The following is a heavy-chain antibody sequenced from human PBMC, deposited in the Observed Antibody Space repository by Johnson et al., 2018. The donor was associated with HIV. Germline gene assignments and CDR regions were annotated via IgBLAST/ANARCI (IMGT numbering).Heavy chain of an antibody. CDR2: LNWNGGTT. J-gene: IGHJ3*01. CDR1: GFTFDDFG. V-gene: IGHV3-20*04. CDR3: ARPIFGVVSSPVDAFGV. Sequence: VQLVESGGGVVRPGGSLRLSCAASGFTFDDFGMSWVRQAPGKGLEWVSGLNWNGGTTFYADAVKGRFTISRDNAKNSLYLQMNSLRAEDTALYYCARPIFGVVSSPVDAFGVWGQGTMVTVSS. D-gene: IGHD3-3*01.